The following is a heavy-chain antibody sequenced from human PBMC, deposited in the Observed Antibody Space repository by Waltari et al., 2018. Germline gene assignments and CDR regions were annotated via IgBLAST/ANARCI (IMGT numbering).Heavy chain of an antibody. CDR1: GYTFSNYD. V-gene: IGHV1-8*03. D-gene: IGHD1-1*01. J-gene: IGHJ4*02. CDR2: MNPISDNT. Sequence: QVQLVQSGAEVQKPGASVKVSCKTSGYTFSNYDITWVRQATGRGLEWMGGMNPISDNTGFGQGVRGRVTFTTDTSTTTAYMELTNLRSEDTGMYYCARGIRNELFSDYWGQGTLVTVSS. CDR3: ARGIRNELFSDY.